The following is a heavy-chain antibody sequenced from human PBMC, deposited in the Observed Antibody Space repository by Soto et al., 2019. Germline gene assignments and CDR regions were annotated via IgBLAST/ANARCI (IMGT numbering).Heavy chain of an antibody. J-gene: IGHJ4*02. CDR2: ISYDGSNK. CDR3: AKDKSSSWYVFDY. D-gene: IGHD6-13*01. CDR1: GFTFSSYG. Sequence: QVQLVESGGGVVQPGRSLRLSCAASGFTFSSYGMHWVRQAPGKGLEWVAVISYDGSNKYYADSVKDRFTISRDNSKNTLYLQMNSLRAEDTAVYYWAKDKSSSWYVFDYWGQGTLVTVSS. V-gene: IGHV3-30*18.